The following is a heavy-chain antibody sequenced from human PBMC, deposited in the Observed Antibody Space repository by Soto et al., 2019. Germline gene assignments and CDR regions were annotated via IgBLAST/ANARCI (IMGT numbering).Heavy chain of an antibody. CDR1: GYTFTSYG. Sequence: GASVKVSCKASGYTFTSYGISWVRQAPGQGLEWMGWISAYNGNTNYAQKLQGRVTMTTDTSTSTAYMELRSLRSDDTAVYYCARVGSGYDTYYYYYYMDVWGKGTTVTVSS. CDR2: ISAYNGNT. D-gene: IGHD5-12*01. V-gene: IGHV1-18*01. CDR3: ARVGSGYDTYYYYYYMDV. J-gene: IGHJ6*03.